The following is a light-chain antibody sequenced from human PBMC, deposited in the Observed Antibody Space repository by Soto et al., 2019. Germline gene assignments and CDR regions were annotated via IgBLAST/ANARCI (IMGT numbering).Light chain of an antibody. CDR1: QSVSSSF. V-gene: IGKV3-20*01. J-gene: IGKJ1*01. Sequence: EIVLTQSPGTLSLSPGERATLSCRASQSVSSSFLAWYQQKPGQAPRLLIYGASSRATGIPDRFSGSGSGTDFPLTISRLEPEDFAVYYCKQYDSSPWTFGQGTKVEIK. CDR3: KQYDSSPWT. CDR2: GAS.